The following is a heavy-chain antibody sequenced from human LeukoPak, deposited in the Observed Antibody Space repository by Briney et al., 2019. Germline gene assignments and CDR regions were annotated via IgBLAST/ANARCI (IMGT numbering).Heavy chain of an antibody. Sequence: ASVKVSCKASGYTFTSYDINWVRQAAGQGREWMGWMNPNSGKTGYAQKFQGRVTMTRNTSINTAYMELTSLRSEDTAVYYCARGPPYYDGSESYYNSRKSWFDPWGQGTLVTVSS. CDR2: MNPNSGKT. CDR3: ARGPPYYDGSESYYNSRKSWFDP. D-gene: IGHD3-10*01. J-gene: IGHJ5*02. V-gene: IGHV1-8*01. CDR1: GYTFTSYD.